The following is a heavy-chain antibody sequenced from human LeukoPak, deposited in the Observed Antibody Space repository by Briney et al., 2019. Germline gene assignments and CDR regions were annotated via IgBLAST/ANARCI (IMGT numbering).Heavy chain of an antibody. J-gene: IGHJ4*02. D-gene: IGHD1-26*01. CDR2: ISSSATST. V-gene: IGHV3-23*01. CDR3: AKSPVGSTFGKNAYYYFFDS. Sequence: GGSLRLSCAGSGFTFTSYALSWVRQAPGKGLEWVSTISSSATSTYYADSVKGRFTISRDNSKNTLYLQLNSLRGDDTAFFYCAKSPVGSTFGKNAYYYFFDSWVQGTLVTVSS. CDR1: GFTFTSYA.